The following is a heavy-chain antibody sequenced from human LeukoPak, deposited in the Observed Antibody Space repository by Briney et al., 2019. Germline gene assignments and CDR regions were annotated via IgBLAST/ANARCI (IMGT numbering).Heavy chain of an antibody. CDR3: ARDNSMRDTAWWFDP. Sequence: ASVKVSCKASGYTFTRHYMHWVRQAPGQGLEWMGIINPSGDITSYAQKFQGRVIMTRDMSTSTDYMELSSLRSEDTAVYYCARDNSMRDTAWWFDPWGQGTLVIVSS. J-gene: IGHJ5*02. CDR2: INPSGDIT. V-gene: IGHV1-46*01. D-gene: IGHD2-21*02. CDR1: GYTFTRHY.